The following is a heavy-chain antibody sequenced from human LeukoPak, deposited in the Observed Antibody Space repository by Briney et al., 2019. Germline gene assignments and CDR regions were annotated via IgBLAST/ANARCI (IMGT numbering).Heavy chain of an antibody. Sequence: ASVKVSCKASGYTFTSCDNNLVRQAPAQGLEWMGWMNPNSGNTGYGQSFQGRISMTRDISIGTAYIELSNLTSEDTAIYYCTRGSSGRRDNWGQGTLVTVSA. V-gene: IGHV1-8*01. J-gene: IGHJ4*02. D-gene: IGHD6-19*01. CDR1: GYTFTSCD. CDR3: TRGSSGRRDN. CDR2: MNPNSGNT.